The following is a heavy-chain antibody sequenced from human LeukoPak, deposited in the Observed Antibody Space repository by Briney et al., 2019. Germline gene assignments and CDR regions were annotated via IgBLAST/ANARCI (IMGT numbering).Heavy chain of an antibody. CDR2: INHSGST. Sequence: GSLRLSCAASGFTFSDAWMSWVRQIPGKGLEWIGEINHSGSTNYNPSLKSRVTISVDTSKNQFSLKLSSVTAADTAVYYCARLPQSWLFEPRDYWGQGTLVTVSS. CDR3: ARLPQSWLFEPRDY. D-gene: IGHD3-22*01. J-gene: IGHJ4*02. V-gene: IGHV4-34*01. CDR1: GFTFSDAW.